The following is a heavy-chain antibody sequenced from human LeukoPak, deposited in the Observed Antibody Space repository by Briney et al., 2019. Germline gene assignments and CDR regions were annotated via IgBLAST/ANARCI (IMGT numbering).Heavy chain of an antibody. CDR2: ISGSVSRT. CDR3: ARKGSSVVDTTRPFDI. V-gene: IGHV3-23*01. J-gene: IGHJ3*02. CDR1: GFTVSSNY. Sequence: PGGSLRLSCAASGFTVSSNYMSWVRQAPGKGLEWVSGISGSVSRTNYADSVKGRFTISRDNSKNTLYLQMNSLRADDAAVYYCARKGSSVVDTTRPFDIWGPGTMVTVSS. D-gene: IGHD2-15*01.